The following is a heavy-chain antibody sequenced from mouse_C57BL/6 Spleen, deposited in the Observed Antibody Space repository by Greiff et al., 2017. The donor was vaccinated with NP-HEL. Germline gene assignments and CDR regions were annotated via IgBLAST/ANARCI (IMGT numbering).Heavy chain of an antibody. CDR2: IDPSDSYT. D-gene: IGHD1-1*01. Sequence: QVQLQQPGAELVKPGASVKLSCKASGYTFTSYWMQWVKQRPGQGLEWIGEIDPSDSYTNYNQKFKGKATLTVDTSSSTAYMQLSSLTSEDSAVYYCAREGEGITTVVAPRYCDVWGTGTTVTVSS. CDR3: AREGEGITTVVAPRYCDV. V-gene: IGHV1-50*01. J-gene: IGHJ1*03. CDR1: GYTFTSYW.